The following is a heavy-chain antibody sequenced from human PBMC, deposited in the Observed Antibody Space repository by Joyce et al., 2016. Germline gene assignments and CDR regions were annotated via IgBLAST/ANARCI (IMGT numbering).Heavy chain of an antibody. CDR1: GFSFSGYW. V-gene: IGHV3-74*01. J-gene: IGHJ5*02. Sequence: EVQLVESGGGLVQPGGSLRLSCAASGFSFSGYWIHWVRQAPGKGRVWVSLINTDGSSTRFADSVKGRFTISRDNAKNTRYLQMNSLRAEDTAVYYCVRGISARPGGPNWFDPWGQGTLVTVSS. CDR3: VRGISARPGGPNWFDP. D-gene: IGHD6-6*01. CDR2: INTDGSST.